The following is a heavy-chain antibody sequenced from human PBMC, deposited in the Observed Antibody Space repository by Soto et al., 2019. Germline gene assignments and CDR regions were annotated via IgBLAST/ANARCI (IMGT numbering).Heavy chain of an antibody. CDR3: ARDGVGYCISTSCLNWFDP. Sequence: QVQLVQSGAEVKKPGASVKVSCKASGYTFTSYGISWVRQAPGQGLEWMGWISAYNGNTNYAQKLQGRVTTTTATSTSTAYMELRSLRSDDTAVYYCARDGVGYCISTSCLNWFDPWGQGTLVTVSS. CDR2: ISAYNGNT. J-gene: IGHJ5*02. V-gene: IGHV1-18*01. D-gene: IGHD2-2*03. CDR1: GYTFTSYG.